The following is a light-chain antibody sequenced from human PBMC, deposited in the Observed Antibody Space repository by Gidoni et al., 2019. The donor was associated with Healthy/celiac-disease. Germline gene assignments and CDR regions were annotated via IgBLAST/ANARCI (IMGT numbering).Light chain of an antibody. Sequence: LGQTVRITCQGDSLRSYYASWYQQKPGQAPVLVSYGKNNRPSGIPDRFSGSSSGNTASLTITGAQAEDEADYYCNSRDSSGNHVVFGGGTKLTVL. CDR1: SLRSYY. CDR3: NSRDSSGNHVV. CDR2: GKN. J-gene: IGLJ2*01. V-gene: IGLV3-19*01.